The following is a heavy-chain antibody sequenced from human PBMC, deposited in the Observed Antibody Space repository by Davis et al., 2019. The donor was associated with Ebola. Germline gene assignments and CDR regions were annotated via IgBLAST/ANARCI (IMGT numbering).Heavy chain of an antibody. J-gene: IGHJ5*02. V-gene: IGHV4-59*12. CDR1: GVLINSFY. CDR3: ARRSVGGNGWFDP. D-gene: IGHD2-8*01. CDR2: IYHTGST. Sequence: MPGGSLRLSCNVSGVLINSFYWGWIRQPPGKGLEWIGYIYHTGSTNYNPSLKSRVTISVDTSKNQFSLKLSSVTAADTAVYYCARRSVGGNGWFDPWGQGTLVTVSS.